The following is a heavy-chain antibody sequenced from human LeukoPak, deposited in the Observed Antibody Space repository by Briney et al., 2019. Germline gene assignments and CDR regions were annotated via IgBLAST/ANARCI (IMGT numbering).Heavy chain of an antibody. CDR1: GFTVSSNY. J-gene: IGHJ4*02. CDR3: ARDLPLGYSYGYDY. Sequence: GGSLRLSCAASGFTVSSNYMSWVRQAPGKGLEWVSVIYSGGSTYYADSVKGRFTISRDNSKNTLYLQMNSLRAEDTAVYYCARDLPLGYSYGYDYWGQGTLVTVSS. D-gene: IGHD5-18*01. V-gene: IGHV3-53*01. CDR2: IYSGGST.